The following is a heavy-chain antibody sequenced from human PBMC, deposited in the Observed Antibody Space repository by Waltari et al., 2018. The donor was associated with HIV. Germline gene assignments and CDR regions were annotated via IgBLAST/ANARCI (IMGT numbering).Heavy chain of an antibody. Sequence: VQLQEPGPGLVKPSQTLSLPRTVSGRSISRGRFLPGWIRQPAGKGLEYIGRIYSNGHTSYNPSLKSRVTISVDTSKNQFSLRLSSVTAGDTAVYYCARARQTISGVVRSWFDSWGQGTLVTVSS. J-gene: IGHJ5*01. D-gene: IGHD3-3*01. CDR2: IYSNGHT. CDR1: GRSISRGRFL. V-gene: IGHV4-61*02. CDR3: ARARQTISGVVRSWFDS.